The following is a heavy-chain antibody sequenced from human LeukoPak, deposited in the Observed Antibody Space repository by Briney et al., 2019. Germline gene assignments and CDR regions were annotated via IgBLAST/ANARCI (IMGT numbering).Heavy chain of an antibody. CDR1: GGSFSSGGYY. J-gene: IGHJ3*02. Sequence: SETLSLTCTVSGGSFSSGGYYWSWIRQPPGKGLEWIGYIYHRDSTTYNPSLESRVTISVDRSKNLLSLRLSSVTAADTAVYYCARGYDTSGNGAFDTWGRGTMVTVSS. CDR3: ARGYDTSGNGAFDT. V-gene: IGHV4-30-2*01. CDR2: IYHRDST. D-gene: IGHD3-22*01.